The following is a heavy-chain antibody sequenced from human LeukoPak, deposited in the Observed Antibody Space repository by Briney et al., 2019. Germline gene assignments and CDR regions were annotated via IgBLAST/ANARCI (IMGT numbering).Heavy chain of an antibody. V-gene: IGHV3-20*04. CDR2: INWNGGST. D-gene: IGHD6-13*01. CDR1: GFTFDDYG. J-gene: IGHJ4*02. Sequence: PGGSLRLSCAASGFTFDDYGMRWVRQAPGKGLEWVSGINWNGGSTGYADSVKGRFTISRDNAKNSLYLQMNSLRAEDTALYYCARDLGIAAAGYFDYWGQGTLVTVSS. CDR3: ARDLGIAAAGYFDY.